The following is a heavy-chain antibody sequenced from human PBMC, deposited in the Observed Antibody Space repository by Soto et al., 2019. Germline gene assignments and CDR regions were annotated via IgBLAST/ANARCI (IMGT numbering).Heavy chain of an antibody. CDR2: VSHDGRNT. V-gene: IGHV3-30*03. CDR1: GFTFSDYA. Sequence: VQLVESGGGVVQPGRSLRLSCAASGFTFSDYAMHWVRQAPGKGLEWVAVVSHDGRNTHYADSVQGRFTISRDSSKNTVSLEMTSLRAEDTAVYYCAGGGRQWLVTSAFNYWGQGALVTVSS. CDR3: AGGGRQWLVTSAFNY. D-gene: IGHD6-19*01. J-gene: IGHJ4*02.